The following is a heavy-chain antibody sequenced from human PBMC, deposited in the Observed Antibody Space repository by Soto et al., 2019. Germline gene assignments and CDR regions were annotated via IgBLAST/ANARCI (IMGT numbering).Heavy chain of an antibody. CDR2: ISAYNGNT. V-gene: IGHV1-18*01. Sequence: ASVKVSCKASGYTLTSYGIIWVRQAPGQGLEWMGWISAYNGNTNYAQKLQGRVTMTTDTSTSTAYMELRSLRSDDTAVYYCGREFSPGIAAAGPYDAFDIWGQGTMVPVSS. CDR1: GYTLTSYG. D-gene: IGHD6-13*01. J-gene: IGHJ3*02. CDR3: GREFSPGIAAAGPYDAFDI.